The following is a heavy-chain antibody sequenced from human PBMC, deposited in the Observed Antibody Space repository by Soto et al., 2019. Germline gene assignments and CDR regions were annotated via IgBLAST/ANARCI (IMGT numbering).Heavy chain of an antibody. CDR1: GYNFAGYW. J-gene: IGHJ4*02. D-gene: IGHD3-3*01. CDR3: ARGGVSTRIFDY. V-gene: IGHV5-51*01. Sequence: EYLKISCKGSGYNFAGYWIAWVRQMPGKGLELMGIIYPSDSDTRYRPSFQGQVTTSADKSISSAYLQWSSLRASDTAMYYCARGGVSTRIFDYWGQGNRVTVYS. CDR2: IYPSDSDT.